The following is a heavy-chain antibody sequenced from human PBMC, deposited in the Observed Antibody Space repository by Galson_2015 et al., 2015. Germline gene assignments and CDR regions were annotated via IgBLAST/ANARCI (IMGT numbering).Heavy chain of an antibody. D-gene: IGHD5-18*01. CDR3: ARLDRGLSYGFDY. J-gene: IGHJ4*02. Sequence: SLRLSCAGSGFTFSRHGIHWVRQAPGKGLEWVANIKQDGSEKYYVDSVKGRFTISRDNANIALYLQMNNLRAEDTAIYYCARLDRGLSYGFDYWGQGTLVTVSS. CDR1: GFTFSRHG. V-gene: IGHV3-7*05. CDR2: IKQDGSEK.